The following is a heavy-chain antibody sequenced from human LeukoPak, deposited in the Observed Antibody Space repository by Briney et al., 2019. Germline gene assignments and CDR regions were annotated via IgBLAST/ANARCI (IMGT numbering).Heavy chain of an antibody. D-gene: IGHD6-19*01. CDR2: ISSSSSTI. J-gene: IGHJ4*02. CDR3: ARDRGDSSGWYFDY. CDR1: GFTLSSYH. V-gene: IGHV3-48*02. Sequence: PGGSLRLSCAASGFTLSSYHMNWVRQPPGKGLECVSYISSSSSTIYYADSVKGRFTISRDNAKNSLYLQMNSLRDADTAVYYCARDRGDSSGWYFDYWGQGTLVTVSS.